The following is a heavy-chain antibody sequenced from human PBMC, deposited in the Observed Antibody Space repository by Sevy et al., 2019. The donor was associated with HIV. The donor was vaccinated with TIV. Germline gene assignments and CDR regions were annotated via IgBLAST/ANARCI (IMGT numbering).Heavy chain of an antibody. J-gene: IGHJ4*02. V-gene: IGHV1-69*13. CDR2: IIPIFGTA. CDR1: GGTFSSYA. CDR3: ARGPPGYGDLDYSDY. D-gene: IGHD4-17*01. Sequence: ASVKVSCKASGGTFSSYAISWVRQAPGQGLEWMGGIIPIFGTANYAQKFQGRVTITADESTSTAYMEMSSLRSEDTAVYYCARGPPGYGDLDYSDYWGQGTLVTVSS.